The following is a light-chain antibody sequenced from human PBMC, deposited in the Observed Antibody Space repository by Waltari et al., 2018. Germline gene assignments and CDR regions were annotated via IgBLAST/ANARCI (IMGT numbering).Light chain of an antibody. V-gene: IGKV1-8*01. CDR1: QGISSY. CDR2: AAS. J-gene: IGKJ1*01. Sequence: IRMTQSPSSLSAPTGDRVTITCRASQGISSYLAWYQQKPGKAPKLLIYAASTLQSGVPSRFSGSGSGTDFTLTISCLQSEDFATYYCQQYYSYPRTFGQGTKVEIK. CDR3: QQYYSYPRT.